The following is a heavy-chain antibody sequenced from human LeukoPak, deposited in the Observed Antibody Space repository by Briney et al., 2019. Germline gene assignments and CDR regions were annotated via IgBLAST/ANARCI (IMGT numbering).Heavy chain of an antibody. CDR1: GGSISSGGYY. CDR3: ARGGQYYDSTLDAFDI. Sequence: SETLSLTCTVSGGSISSGGYYWSWIRQHPGKGLEWIGYIYYSGSTYYNPSLKSRVTISVDTSKNQFSLKLSSVTAADTAVYYCARGGQYYDSTLDAFDIWGQGTMVTVSS. V-gene: IGHV4-31*03. J-gene: IGHJ3*02. D-gene: IGHD3-22*01. CDR2: IYYSGST.